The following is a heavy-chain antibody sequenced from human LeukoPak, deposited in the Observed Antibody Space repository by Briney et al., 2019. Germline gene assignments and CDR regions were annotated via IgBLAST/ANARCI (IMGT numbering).Heavy chain of an antibody. CDR3: AKELTGTYYYYGMDV. Sequence: QPGRSLRLSCAASGFTFDDYAMHWVRQAPGKGLEWVSGISWNSGGIGYADSVKGRFTISRDNAKNSLYLQMNSLRAEDTALYYCAKELTGTYYYYGMDVWGQGTTVTVSS. J-gene: IGHJ6*02. D-gene: IGHD7-27*01. CDR1: GFTFDDYA. CDR2: ISWNSGGI. V-gene: IGHV3-9*01.